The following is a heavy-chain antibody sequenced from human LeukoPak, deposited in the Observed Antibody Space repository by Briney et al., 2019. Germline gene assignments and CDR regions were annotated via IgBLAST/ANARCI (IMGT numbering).Heavy chain of an antibody. J-gene: IGHJ4*02. CDR1: GYTFTSYG. CDR3: ARGRHYDFWSGYYPQLDY. V-gene: IGHV1-69*05. D-gene: IGHD3-3*01. Sequence: SVKVSCKASGYTFTSYGISWVRQAPGQGLEWMGGIIPIFGTANYAQKFQGRVTITTDESTSTAYMELSSLRSEDTAVYYCARGRHYDFWSGYYPQLDYWGQGTLVTVSS. CDR2: IIPIFGTA.